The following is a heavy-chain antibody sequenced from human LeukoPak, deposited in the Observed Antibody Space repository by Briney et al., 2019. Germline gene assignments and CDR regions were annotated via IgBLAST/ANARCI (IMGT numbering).Heavy chain of an antibody. Sequence: ASVKVSCKASGYTFTSYGISWVRQAPGQGLEWMGWISAYNGNTNYAQKLQGRVTMTTDTSTSTAYMELRSLRSDDTAVYYCARSYCSSTSCSPGGSGWYEDWGQGTLVTVSS. D-gene: IGHD2-2*01. CDR1: GYTFTSYG. J-gene: IGHJ4*02. CDR3: ARSYCSSTSCSPGGSGWYED. CDR2: ISAYNGNT. V-gene: IGHV1-18*01.